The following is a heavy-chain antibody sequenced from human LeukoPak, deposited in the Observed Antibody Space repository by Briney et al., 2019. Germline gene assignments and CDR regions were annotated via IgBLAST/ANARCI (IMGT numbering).Heavy chain of an antibody. CDR3: AKGARWELPLDY. Sequence: GGSLRLSCAASGXTFSSYAMSWVRQAPGKGLEWVSAISGSGGRTYYADSVKGRFTISRDNSMDTLYLQMNSLRADDTAVYYCAKGARWELPLDYWGQGTLVTVSS. D-gene: IGHD1-26*01. V-gene: IGHV3-23*01. CDR2: ISGSGGRT. J-gene: IGHJ4*02. CDR1: GXTFSSYA.